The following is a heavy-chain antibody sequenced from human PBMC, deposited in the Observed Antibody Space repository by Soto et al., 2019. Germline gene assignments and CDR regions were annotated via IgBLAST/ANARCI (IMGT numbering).Heavy chain of an antibody. CDR1: EYTFTSYG. V-gene: IGHV1-3*01. CDR2: INPGNGNT. Sequence: ASVKVSCKASEYTFTSYGINWVRQAPGRGLEWMGWINPGNGNTKYSQQFQGRVIIDRDTSASTAYMELSSLRSEDTAVYYCARGGYFDSSNYLAYWGLGTLVTVS. CDR3: ARGGYFDSSNYLAY. D-gene: IGHD3-22*01. J-gene: IGHJ4*02.